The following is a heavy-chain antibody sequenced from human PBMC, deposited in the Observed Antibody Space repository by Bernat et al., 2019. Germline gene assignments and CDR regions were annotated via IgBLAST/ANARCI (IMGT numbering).Heavy chain of an antibody. D-gene: IGHD2-2*01. V-gene: IGHV3-49*01. Sequence: EVQLVESGGGLVQPGRSLRLSCTASGFTFGDYAMSWFRQAPGKGLEWVGRISSKACGGTTAYTASVKVRFTISRDDSKSIAYLQMNSLKAEDTAVYYWTCPIGRVPAAPLIWGQGTLVTVSS. CDR2: ISSKACGGTT. CDR3: TCPIGRVPAAPLI. J-gene: IGHJ4*02. CDR1: GFTFGDYA.